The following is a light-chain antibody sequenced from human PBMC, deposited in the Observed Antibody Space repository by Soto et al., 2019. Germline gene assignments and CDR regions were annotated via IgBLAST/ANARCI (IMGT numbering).Light chain of an antibody. Sequence: DIQMTQSPPSLSASVGDRVTITCRASQSISSYLNWYQQRPGKAPKLLIYGASLLQRGVPSRFSGSGSGTDFTLTISSLQPEDFASYFCQESYTTPFTFGGGTQVEIK. CDR3: QESYTTPFT. V-gene: IGKV1-39*01. CDR1: QSISSY. J-gene: IGKJ4*01. CDR2: GAS.